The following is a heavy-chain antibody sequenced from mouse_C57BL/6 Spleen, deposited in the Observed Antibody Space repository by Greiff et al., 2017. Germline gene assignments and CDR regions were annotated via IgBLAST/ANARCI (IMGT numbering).Heavy chain of an antibody. J-gene: IGHJ1*03. CDR2: INYDGSST. Sequence: EVHLVESEGGLVQPGSSMKLSCTASGFTFSDYYMAWVRQVPEKGLEWVANINYDGSSTYYLDSLKSRFIISRDNAKNILYLQMSSLKSEDTATYYCARERASTPITGTFYWYFDVWGTGTTVTVSS. V-gene: IGHV5-16*01. CDR1: GFTFSDYY. D-gene: IGHD4-1*01. CDR3: ARERASTPITGTFYWYFDV.